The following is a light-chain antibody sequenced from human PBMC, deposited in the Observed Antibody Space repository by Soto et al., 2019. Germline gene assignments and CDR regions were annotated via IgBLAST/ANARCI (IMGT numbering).Light chain of an antibody. CDR2: AAS. Sequence: AIRMTQSPSSLSASTGDRVTITCRASQDISDYLVWYQQKPGKAPKVLIHAASTLQGGVSSRFSGSRSGTDFTLTINSLQSEDFATYYCQQYNSYPWTFGQGTKVEIK. CDR3: QQYNSYPWT. J-gene: IGKJ1*01. V-gene: IGKV1-8*01. CDR1: QDISDY.